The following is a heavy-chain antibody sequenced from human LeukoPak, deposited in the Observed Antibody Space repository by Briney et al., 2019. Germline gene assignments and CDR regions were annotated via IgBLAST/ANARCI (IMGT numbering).Heavy chain of an antibody. V-gene: IGHV3-30*02. CDR3: AKDGYCSGGSCYPKHFDY. D-gene: IGHD2-15*01. J-gene: IGHJ4*02. CDR2: IENDESDK. Sequence: PGGSLRLSCAASGFTLSYYGMPWVRQAPGKGLEWVAFIENDESDKYYADSVKGRFTISRDNSKNTLYLQMNSLRAEDTAVYYCAKDGYCSGGSCYPKHFDYWGQGTLVTVSS. CDR1: GFTLSYYG.